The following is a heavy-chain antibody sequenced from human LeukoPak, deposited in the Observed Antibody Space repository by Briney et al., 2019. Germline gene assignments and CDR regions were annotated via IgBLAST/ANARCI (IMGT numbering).Heavy chain of an antibody. J-gene: IGHJ3*02. Sequence: GGSLRLSCAASGFIFDDYAMHWDRQAPGKGLEWVSLISWDGDSTYYADSVKGRFTISRDNSKNSLYLQMSSLRAEDTAFYYCAKDGGNAFDIWGQGTMVTVSS. CDR3: AKDGGNAFDI. CDR1: GFIFDDYA. CDR2: ISWDGDST. V-gene: IGHV3-43D*03.